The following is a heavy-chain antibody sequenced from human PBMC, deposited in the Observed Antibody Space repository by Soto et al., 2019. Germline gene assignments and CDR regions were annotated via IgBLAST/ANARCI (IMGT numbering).Heavy chain of an antibody. J-gene: IGHJ4*02. D-gene: IGHD1-1*01. Sequence: QVQLVQSGAEVKKPGSSVKVSCKASGGTFSSYAISWVRQAPGQGLEWMGGIIPIFGTANYAQKFQGRVTITADESTSTAYMELSGLRSEDTAVYYCARDSAFDWNDYGGFDYWGQGTLVTVSS. CDR3: ARDSAFDWNDYGGFDY. CDR1: GGTFSSYA. V-gene: IGHV1-69*01. CDR2: IIPIFGTA.